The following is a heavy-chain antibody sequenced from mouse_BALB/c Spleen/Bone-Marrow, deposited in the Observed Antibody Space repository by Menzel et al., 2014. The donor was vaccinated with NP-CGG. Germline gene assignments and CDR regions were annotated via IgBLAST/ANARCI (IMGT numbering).Heavy chain of an antibody. Sequence: EVQLQESGGGLVQPGGSLKLSCAASGFDFSGYWMTWVRQAPGKGLEWIGEINPDSSTINYTPSLKDKFIISRDNAKNALYLQMSKVRSEDTALYYCARPGYYGYQDVWGAATTVTVSS. CDR1: GFDFSGYW. J-gene: IGHJ1*01. CDR2: INPDSSTI. D-gene: IGHD1-2*01. CDR3: ARPGYYGYQDV. V-gene: IGHV4-1*02.